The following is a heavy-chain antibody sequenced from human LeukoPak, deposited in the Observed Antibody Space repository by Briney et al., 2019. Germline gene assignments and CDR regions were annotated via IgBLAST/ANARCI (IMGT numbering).Heavy chain of an antibody. D-gene: IGHD3-9*01. CDR2: MNPSSGNT. CDR1: GYTFTSSN. CDR3: ARGLDVERSSAWSWGPKKFYYNVMDV. Sequence: ASVKVSCKVSGYTFTSSNINWVRQAPGPGLEWMGWMNPSSGNTAYAQRFQGRVTMTRDTSTNTAFLQLTSLRSEDTAVYYCARGLDVERSSAWSWGPKKFYYNVMDVWGQGTTVTVSS. V-gene: IGHV1-8*01. J-gene: IGHJ6*02.